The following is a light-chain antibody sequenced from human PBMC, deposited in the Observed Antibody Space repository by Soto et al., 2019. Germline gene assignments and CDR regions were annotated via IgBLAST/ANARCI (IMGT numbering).Light chain of an antibody. Sequence: EIVLTQSPATLSLSPGERATLSCRASQSVRSNYLAWYQHKPGQAPRLLIYDASNRATGIPARFSGSGSGTDFTLTISSLEPEDFAVYYCQQRSNWLWTFGQGTKVDIK. CDR3: QQRSNWLWT. CDR2: DAS. CDR1: QSVRSNY. V-gene: IGKV3-11*01. J-gene: IGKJ1*01.